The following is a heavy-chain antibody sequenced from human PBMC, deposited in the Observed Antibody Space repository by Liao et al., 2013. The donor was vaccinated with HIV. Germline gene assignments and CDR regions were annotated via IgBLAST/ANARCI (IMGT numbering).Heavy chain of an antibody. V-gene: IGHV4-30-4*08. Sequence: QVQLQESGPGLVKPSQTLSLTCTVSGGSISSGDYYWSWIRQPPGKGLEWIGYIYYSGSTYYNPSLKSRVTVSVDTSKNQLSLRLTSLTAADTAVYYCARDHFDGAAMAHAFHIWGQGTLVIVSS. D-gene: IGHD4/OR15-4a*01. J-gene: IGHJ3*02. CDR2: IYYSGST. CDR3: ARDHFDGAAMAHAFHI. CDR1: GGSISSGDYY.